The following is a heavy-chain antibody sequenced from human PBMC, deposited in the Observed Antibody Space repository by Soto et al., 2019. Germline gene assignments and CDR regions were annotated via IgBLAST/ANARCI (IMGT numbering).Heavy chain of an antibody. D-gene: IGHD2-8*01. CDR3: ARVIRPGYCTSGTCYYFDY. CDR2: MGGAGRNI. CDR1: GFICTDYY. Sequence: QVQLVESGGGLVKPGGSLRLSCATSGFICTDYYISWVRQAPGKGLEGVSYMGGAGRNIYYGDSVKARFTISRDNAKNSVGLQMNSLRAEDTAIYYCARVIRPGYCTSGTCYYFDYWGQGTLVTVSS. V-gene: IGHV3-11*01. J-gene: IGHJ4*02.